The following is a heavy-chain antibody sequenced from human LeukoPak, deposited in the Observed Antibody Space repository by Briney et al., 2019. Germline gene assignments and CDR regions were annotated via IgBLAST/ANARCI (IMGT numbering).Heavy chain of an antibody. J-gene: IGHJ4*02. V-gene: IGHV4-34*01. CDR3: ARDYDSSGYYDY. D-gene: IGHD3-22*01. Sequence: SETLSLTCAVYGGSFSGYYWRWMRQPPGKGREGIGEINHSGSTNYNPSLKSRVTISVDTSKNQFSLKLSSVTAADTAVYYCARDYDSSGYYDYWGQGTLVTVSS. CDR2: INHSGST. CDR1: GGSFSGYY.